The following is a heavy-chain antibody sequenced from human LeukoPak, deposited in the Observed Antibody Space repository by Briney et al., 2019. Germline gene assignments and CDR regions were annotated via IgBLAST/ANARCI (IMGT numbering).Heavy chain of an antibody. V-gene: IGHV3-21*01. CDR2: ISSSSGYI. CDR1: GFTFSSYS. Sequence: PGGSLRLSSAASGFTFSSYSMNWVRQAPRKGLEWVSSISSSSGYIYYADSVKGRFTISRDNAKNSLYLQMNSLRAEDTAVYYCARDIPAGHFDYWGQGTLVTVSS. J-gene: IGHJ4*02. CDR3: ARDIPAGHFDY. D-gene: IGHD2-21*01.